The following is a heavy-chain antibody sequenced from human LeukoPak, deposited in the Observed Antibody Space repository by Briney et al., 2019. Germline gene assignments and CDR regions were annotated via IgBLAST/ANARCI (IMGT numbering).Heavy chain of an antibody. Sequence: ASVKVSCKSSGHTFTGYYLHWGRQAPGQGLEWMGWINPNSGGTDYAQKFQGRVTLTRDTSISTAYMEVSRLRSDDTAVYYCASAYNYGLRRPDSWGQGTLVTVSS. J-gene: IGHJ4*02. V-gene: IGHV1-2*02. CDR3: ASAYNYGLRRPDS. CDR2: INPNSGGT. CDR1: GHTFTGYY. D-gene: IGHD3-10*01.